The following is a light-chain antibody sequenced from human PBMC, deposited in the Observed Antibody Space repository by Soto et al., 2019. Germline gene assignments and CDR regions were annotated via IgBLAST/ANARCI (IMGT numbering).Light chain of an antibody. CDR1: SGHSSYA. V-gene: IGLV4-69*01. J-gene: IGLJ2*01. Sequence: QLVLTQSPSASASLGASVKLTCTLSSGHSSYAIAWHQQQPEKGPRYLMKLNSDGSHNKGDGIPDRFSGSSSGAERYLTISSLQSEDEADYYCQTWGTGIVVFGGGTKLPS. CDR3: QTWGTGIVV. CDR2: LNSDGSH.